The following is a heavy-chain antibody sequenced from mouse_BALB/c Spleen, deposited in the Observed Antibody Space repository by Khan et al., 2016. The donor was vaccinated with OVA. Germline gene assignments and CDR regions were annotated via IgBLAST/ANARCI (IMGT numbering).Heavy chain of an antibody. D-gene: IGHD2-1*01. J-gene: IGHJ3*01. CDR3: ARSNYGTVAY. CDR2: ISSGGDNT. Sequence: EVELVESGGGLVKPGGSLKLSCAASGFTFSSYTMSWVRQTPEKRLEWVATISSGGDNTYYPDSVKGRFTISRDNAKNNPYLQLSSLRSEDTALYYCARSNYGTVAYWGQGTLVTVSA. V-gene: IGHV5-9*03. CDR1: GFTFSSYT.